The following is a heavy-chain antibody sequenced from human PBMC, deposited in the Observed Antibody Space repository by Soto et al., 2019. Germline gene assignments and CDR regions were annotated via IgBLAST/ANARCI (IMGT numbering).Heavy chain of an antibody. D-gene: IGHD6-19*01. Sequence: SVKVSCKASGGTFSSYAISWVRQALGQGLEWMGGIIPIFGTANYAQKFQGRVTITADESTSTAYMELSSLRSEDTAVYYCASLSSGWYWFDPWGQGTLVTVSS. CDR1: GGTFSSYA. J-gene: IGHJ5*02. CDR2: IIPIFGTA. V-gene: IGHV1-69*13. CDR3: ASLSSGWYWFDP.